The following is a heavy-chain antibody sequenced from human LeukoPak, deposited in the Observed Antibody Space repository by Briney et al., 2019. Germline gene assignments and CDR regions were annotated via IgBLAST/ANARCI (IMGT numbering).Heavy chain of an antibody. V-gene: IGHV3-23*01. CDR3: AKDKSAWLEYNWFDP. J-gene: IGHJ5*02. Sequence: GSLRLSCAASELTVSSNYMSWVRQAPGKGLEWVSSISGSGDTTYYANSVKGRFTISRENSKNTLYLEMSSLRVEDTALYYCAKDKSAWLEYNWFDPWGQGTLVTVSS. CDR1: ELTVSSNY. D-gene: IGHD6-19*01. CDR2: ISGSGDTT.